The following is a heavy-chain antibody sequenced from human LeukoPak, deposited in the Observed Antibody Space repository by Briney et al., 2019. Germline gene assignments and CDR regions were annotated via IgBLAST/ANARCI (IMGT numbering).Heavy chain of an antibody. CDR2: ISYDGSDK. CDR3: ARVYNSYFFDY. Sequence: GRSLRLSCAASGFTFSSYGMHWVRQAPAKGLEWVAFISYDGSDKYYAESVKGRFTISRDKSKNTLYLQMNSLTSDDTSIYYCARVYNSYFFDYWGQGTLVTVSS. J-gene: IGHJ4*02. V-gene: IGHV3-30*06. D-gene: IGHD5-24*01. CDR1: GFTFSSYG.